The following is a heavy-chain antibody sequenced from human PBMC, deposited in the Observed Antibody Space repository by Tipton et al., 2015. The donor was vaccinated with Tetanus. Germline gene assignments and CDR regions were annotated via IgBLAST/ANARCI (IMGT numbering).Heavy chain of an antibody. CDR1: GGSMSNNY. Sequence: TLSLTCTVSGGSMSNNYWRWIRPPPGKGLEWIAYIFHSGSTNYSPFLKSRVAISMDTSKNQISLKLSSVTAADTAVYYCARRSYCSSSRCFDAFDLWGQGTMVTVSS. D-gene: IGHD2-2*01. CDR2: IFHSGST. J-gene: IGHJ3*01. CDR3: ARRSYCSSSRCFDAFDL. V-gene: IGHV4-59*01.